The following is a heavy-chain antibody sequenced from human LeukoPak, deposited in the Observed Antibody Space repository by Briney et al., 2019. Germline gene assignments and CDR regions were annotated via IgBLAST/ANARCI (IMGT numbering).Heavy chain of an antibody. CDR1: RFTFSSYD. Sequence: GGSLRLSCAASRFTFSSYDMSWVRQAPGKGLEWVSAISGSGGSTYYADSVKGRFTISRDNSKNTLYLQMNSLRAEDTAVYYCAKETYYDILTGYCWIDYWGHGTLVTVSS. V-gene: IGHV3-23*01. CDR2: ISGSGGST. D-gene: IGHD3-9*01. J-gene: IGHJ4*01. CDR3: AKETYYDILTGYCWIDY.